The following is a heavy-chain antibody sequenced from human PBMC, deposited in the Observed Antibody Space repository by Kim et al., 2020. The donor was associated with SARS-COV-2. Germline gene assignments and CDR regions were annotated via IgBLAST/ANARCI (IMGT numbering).Heavy chain of an antibody. V-gene: IGHV4-39*07. J-gene: IGHJ3*02. CDR1: GGSISSSSYY. CDR3: ARAVYDYVWGSYRYTAAFDI. Sequence: SETLSLTCTVSGGSISSSSYYWGWIRQPPGKGLEWIGSIYYSGSTYYNPSLKSRVTISVDTSKNQFSLKLSSVTAADTAVYYCARAVYDYVWGSYRYTAAFDIWGQGTMVTVSS. CDR2: IYYSGST. D-gene: IGHD3-16*02.